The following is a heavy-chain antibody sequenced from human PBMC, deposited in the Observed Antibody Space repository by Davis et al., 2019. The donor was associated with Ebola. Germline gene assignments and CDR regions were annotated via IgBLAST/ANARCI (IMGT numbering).Heavy chain of an antibody. J-gene: IGHJ6*02. CDR3: AKDMLYCTSGVCGVEDV. Sequence: GESLKISCAASGFTFNIYVMTWVRQAPGKGLEWVSTISRSGSSTYYADSVKGRFTISRDNSKNTLYLQMDSLGAEDTAVYYCAKDMLYCTSGVCGVEDVWGQGTTVTVSS. D-gene: IGHD2-8*01. CDR2: ISRSGSST. V-gene: IGHV3-23*01. CDR1: GFTFNIYV.